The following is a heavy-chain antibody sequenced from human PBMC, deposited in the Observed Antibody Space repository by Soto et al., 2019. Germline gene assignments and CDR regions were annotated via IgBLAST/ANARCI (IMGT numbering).Heavy chain of an antibody. CDR2: ISYDGSDK. J-gene: IGHJ3*01. CDR3: VKGYSAGGDLDAFDA. D-gene: IGHD2-21*02. V-gene: IGHV3-30*18. CDR1: GFRLKNYG. Sequence: QFQLVESGGGVVEPGGSLRLSCVASGFRLKNYGIHWVRQPPGKGLEWVALISYDGSDKYYADSVKGRFSLSRDTSTNTLYVKLSSLRVEDTAVYFCVKGYSAGGDLDAFDAWGQGTVVSVSS.